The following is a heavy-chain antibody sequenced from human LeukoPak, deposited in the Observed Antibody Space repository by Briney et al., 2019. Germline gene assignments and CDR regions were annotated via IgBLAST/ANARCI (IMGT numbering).Heavy chain of an antibody. Sequence: GGSLRLSCAASGFTFSSYAMSWVRQAPGKGLGWVANIKEDGSEKYYVDSVKGRFTISRDNAKDSLYLQMNSLRADDTAVYYCARSGGRVYDYWGQGALVTVSS. J-gene: IGHJ4*02. D-gene: IGHD2-15*01. CDR1: GFTFSSYA. V-gene: IGHV3-7*01. CDR2: IKEDGSEK. CDR3: ARSGGRVYDY.